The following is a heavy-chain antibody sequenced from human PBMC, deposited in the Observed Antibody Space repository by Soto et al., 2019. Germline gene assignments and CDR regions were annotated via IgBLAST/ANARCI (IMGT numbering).Heavy chain of an antibody. D-gene: IGHD4-4*01. Sequence: QVQLVESGGGVVQPGRSLRLSCAASGFTFSSYGMHWVRQAPGKGLEWVAVISYDGSNKYYADSVKGRFTISRDNSKNTLDLQMNSLRAEDTAVYYCAKEGGHFYSNYEVGYYYGMDVWGQGTTVTVSS. CDR2: ISYDGSNK. V-gene: IGHV3-30*18. CDR1: GFTFSSYG. J-gene: IGHJ6*02. CDR3: AKEGGHFYSNYEVGYYYGMDV.